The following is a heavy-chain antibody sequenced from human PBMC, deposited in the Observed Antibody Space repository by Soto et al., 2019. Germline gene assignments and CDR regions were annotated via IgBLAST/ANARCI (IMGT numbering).Heavy chain of an antibody. CDR3: ARGYSYRALQH. D-gene: IGHD5-18*01. CDR2: IIPIFGTA. Sequence: GASGKVSCKASGGTFSSYAISWVRQAPGQGLEWMGGIIPIFGTANYAQKFQGRVTITADESTSTAYMELSSLRSEDTAVYYCARGYSYRALQHWGQGTLVTVSS. CDR1: GGTFSSYA. V-gene: IGHV1-69*13. J-gene: IGHJ1*01.